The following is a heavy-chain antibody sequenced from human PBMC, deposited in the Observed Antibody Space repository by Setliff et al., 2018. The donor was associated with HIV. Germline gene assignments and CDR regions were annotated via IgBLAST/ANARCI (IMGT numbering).Heavy chain of an antibody. Sequence: PSETLSLTCTVSGGSMSTYYWSWIRQPPGKGLEWIGYIYTSGSTYYNPSLKTRVTISVDGSKNQFSLKLKSVTAADTAVYYCARWHPPYGFWEEDYWGQGTLVTVSS. J-gene: IGHJ4*02. CDR3: ARWHPPYGFWEEDY. CDR1: GGSMSTYY. V-gene: IGHV4-4*08. CDR2: IYTSGST. D-gene: IGHD3-10*01.